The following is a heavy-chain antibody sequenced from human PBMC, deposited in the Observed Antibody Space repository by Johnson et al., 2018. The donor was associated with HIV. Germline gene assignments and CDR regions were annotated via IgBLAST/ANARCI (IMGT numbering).Heavy chain of an antibody. Sequence: QVQLLESGGGVVQPGRSLRLSCAASGFTFSSYGMHWVRQAPGQGLEWVAVISYDGSNKYYADSVKGRFTISRDNSKNTLYLQMNSLRAEDTAVYYCARYKLDPHAGGDAFDIWGQGTMVTVSS. D-gene: IGHD1-1*01. CDR3: ARYKLDPHAGGDAFDI. V-gene: IGHV3-30*03. CDR1: GFTFSSYG. J-gene: IGHJ3*02. CDR2: ISYDGSNK.